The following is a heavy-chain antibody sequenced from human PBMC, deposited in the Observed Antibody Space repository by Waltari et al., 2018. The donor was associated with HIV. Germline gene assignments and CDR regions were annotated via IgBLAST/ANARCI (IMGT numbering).Heavy chain of an antibody. V-gene: IGHV3-33*01. D-gene: IGHD6-6*01. CDR2: INYDGSNK. J-gene: IGHJ4*02. CDR3: ARDKAPYSSSSAVDY. Sequence: VQLMESGGGVVQPGKSLRLSCATSGFTFGSYGIHWVRQAPGKGLEWVAVINYDGSNKFYAESVKGRFLISRDNSKNTLGLQMNSLRDEDTGLYYCARDKAPYSSSSAVDYWGQGTLVTVS. CDR1: GFTFGSYG.